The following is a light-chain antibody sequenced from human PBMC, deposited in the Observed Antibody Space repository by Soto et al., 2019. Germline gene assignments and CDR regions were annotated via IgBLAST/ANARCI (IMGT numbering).Light chain of an antibody. J-gene: IGKJ3*01. CDR2: AAS. Sequence: DIQMTQSPSSLSASVGDRVTITRRASQSISSYLNWYQQKPGKAPKLLIYAASSLQSGVPSRFSGSGSGTDFTLTISSLQPEDFATDYCQQSYSTPFTFGPGTKVDIK. CDR3: QQSYSTPFT. V-gene: IGKV1-39*01. CDR1: QSISSY.